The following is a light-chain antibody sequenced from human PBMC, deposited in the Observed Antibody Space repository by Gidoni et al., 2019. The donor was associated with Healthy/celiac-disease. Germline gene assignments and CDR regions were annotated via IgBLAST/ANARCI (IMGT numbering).Light chain of an antibody. CDR2: DAS. J-gene: IGKJ3*01. V-gene: IGKV3-11*01. CDR3: QQRSNWPPIFT. CDR1: QSVSSY. Sequence: EIVLTQSPATLSLSPGERATLSCRASQSVSSYLAWYQQKHGQATRLLIYDASNRATGIPARFSGSGSGTDFTRTISSLEPEDFAVYYCQQRSNWPPIFTFGPGTKVEIK.